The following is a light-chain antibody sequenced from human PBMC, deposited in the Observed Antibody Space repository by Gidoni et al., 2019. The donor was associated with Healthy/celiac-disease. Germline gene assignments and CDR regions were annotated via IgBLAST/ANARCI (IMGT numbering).Light chain of an antibody. V-gene: IGKV3-15*01. CDR2: GAS. CDR1: QSVSSN. Sequence: EIVMTQSPATLSVSPGERATLSCRASQSVSSNLAWSQQKPGQAARLLIYGASTRATGISAGFSGSGSGTEFTLTISSLQSEDFAVYYYQQYNNWPPITFGQGTRLEIK. J-gene: IGKJ5*01. CDR3: QQYNNWPPIT.